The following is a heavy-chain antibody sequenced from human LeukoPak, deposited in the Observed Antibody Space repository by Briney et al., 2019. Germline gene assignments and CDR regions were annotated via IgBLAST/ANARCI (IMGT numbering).Heavy chain of an antibody. D-gene: IGHD3-22*01. Sequence: GASVKVSCKASGYTFTSYYMHWVRQAPGQGLEWMGWINPNSGGTNYAQKFQGRVTMTRDTSISTAYMELSRLGSDDTAVYYCARVPLNYYDSSGYLLTPWGQGTLVTVSS. CDR3: ARVPLNYYDSSGYLLTP. V-gene: IGHV1-2*02. J-gene: IGHJ5*02. CDR1: GYTFTSYY. CDR2: INPNSGGT.